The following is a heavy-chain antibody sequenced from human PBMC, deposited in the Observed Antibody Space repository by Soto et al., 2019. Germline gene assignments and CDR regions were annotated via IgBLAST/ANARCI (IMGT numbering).Heavy chain of an antibody. Sequence: ASVKVSCKASGYTFTGYYMHWVRQAPGQGLEWMGWINPNSGGTNYAQKFQGWVTMTRDTSISTAYMELSRLRSDDTAVYYCARGGIFGVGSTPRVDYYYGMDVWGQGTTVTVSS. J-gene: IGHJ6*02. V-gene: IGHV1-2*04. CDR3: ARGGIFGVGSTPRVDYYYGMDV. D-gene: IGHD3-3*01. CDR2: INPNSGGT. CDR1: GYTFTGYY.